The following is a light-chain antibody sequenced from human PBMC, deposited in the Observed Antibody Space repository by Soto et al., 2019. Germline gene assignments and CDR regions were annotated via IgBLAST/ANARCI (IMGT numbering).Light chain of an antibody. J-gene: IGLJ1*01. V-gene: IGLV2-14*01. CDR3: SSYTTSSPLEEV. Sequence: QSALTQPASVSGSPGQSITISCTGTSSDVGGYNRVSWYQQHPGKAPKLMIYDVTIRPSGVSNRFSGSKSGNTASLTISGLQAEDEDAYYCSSYTTSSPLEEVFGTGTKLTVL. CDR1: SSDVGGYNR. CDR2: DVT.